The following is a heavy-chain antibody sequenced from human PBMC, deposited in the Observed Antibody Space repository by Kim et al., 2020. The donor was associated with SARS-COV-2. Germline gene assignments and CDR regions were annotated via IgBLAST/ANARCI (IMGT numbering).Heavy chain of an antibody. CDR1: GGTFSSYA. D-gene: IGHD6-19*01. V-gene: IGHV1-69*13. CDR2: IIPIFGTA. CDR3: AGERGGGDSSGHFGPDAFDI. Sequence: SVKVSCKASGGTFSSYAISWVRQAPGQGLEWMGGIIPIFGTANYAQKFQGRVTITADESTSTAYMELSSLRSEDTAVYYCAGERGGGDSSGHFGPDAFDIWGQGTMVTVSS. J-gene: IGHJ3*02.